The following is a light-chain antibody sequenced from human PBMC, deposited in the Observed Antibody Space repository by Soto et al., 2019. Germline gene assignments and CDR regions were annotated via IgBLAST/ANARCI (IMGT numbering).Light chain of an antibody. CDR3: QQYDNLLT. V-gene: IGKV1-33*01. CDR2: DAS. CDR1: RYITNS. Sequence: DIQMTQSPSSLSAAVGDRVTITCQASRYITNSLHWFQQKPGKAPKILIYDASILQAGVPSRFSGSGSGIDFTFTISSLQPEDIATYYCQQYDNLLTVGGGTKVDIK. J-gene: IGKJ4*01.